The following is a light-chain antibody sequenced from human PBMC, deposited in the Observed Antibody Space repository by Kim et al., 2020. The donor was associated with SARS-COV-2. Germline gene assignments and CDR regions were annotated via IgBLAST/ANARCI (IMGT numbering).Light chain of an antibody. CDR3: QQYNSFSRT. V-gene: IGKV1-5*01. Sequence: GDRVTITCRASQTINSWLAWYQQRPGKGPKLLIYDASSLESGVPSRFSGSGSVTEFTLTISSLQPDDFATYYCQQYNSFSRTFGPGTKVEI. CDR2: DAS. J-gene: IGKJ1*01. CDR1: QTINSW.